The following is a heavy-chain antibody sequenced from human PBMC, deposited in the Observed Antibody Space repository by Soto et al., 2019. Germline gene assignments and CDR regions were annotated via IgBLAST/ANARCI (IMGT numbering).Heavy chain of an antibody. V-gene: IGHV1-18*01. D-gene: IGHD3-9*01. J-gene: IGHJ1*01. Sequence: QVQLVQSGSEIKKPGASVKVSCKAFGYTFTSYGIGWVRQAPGQGLEWMGWISINNDNTNYSQKFQGRVTMTTETSASTAYMELRSLKSDDTAVYYCARIGFDGHWGQGTRVTVSS. CDR3: ARIGFDGH. CDR2: ISINNDNT. CDR1: GYTFTSYG.